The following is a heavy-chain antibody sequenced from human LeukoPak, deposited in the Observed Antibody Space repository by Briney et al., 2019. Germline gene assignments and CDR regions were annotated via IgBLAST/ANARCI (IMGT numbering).Heavy chain of an antibody. J-gene: IGHJ4*02. CDR1: GFTLSSYE. Sequence: GGSLRLSCIASGFTLSSYEMSWIRQAPGKVLEWVSAISGSGGSTYYADSVKGRFTISRDNSKNTLYLQMNSLRAEDTAVYYCAKAATMIVVVITTGRWYYFDYWGQGTLVTVSS. V-gene: IGHV3-23*01. CDR2: ISGSGGST. D-gene: IGHD3-22*01. CDR3: AKAATMIVVVITTGRWYYFDY.